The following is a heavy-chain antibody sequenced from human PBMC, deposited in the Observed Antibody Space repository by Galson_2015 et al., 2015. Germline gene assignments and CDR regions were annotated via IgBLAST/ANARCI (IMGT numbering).Heavy chain of an antibody. Sequence: PALGEPKQTLTLTCPFSGFSLNTPKKAVGRIRQPPGKALGGGALVFWDNDKRYSPSLKSRLTITKDTSKKQVVLTMTNLDPVDTATYYCAHSPWTTSGPGYYFDFWGQGVLVTVSS. CDR2: VFWDNDK. D-gene: IGHD1-1*01. V-gene: IGHV2-5*02. J-gene: IGHJ4*02. CDR3: AHSPWTTSGPGYYFDF. CDR1: GFSLNTPKKA.